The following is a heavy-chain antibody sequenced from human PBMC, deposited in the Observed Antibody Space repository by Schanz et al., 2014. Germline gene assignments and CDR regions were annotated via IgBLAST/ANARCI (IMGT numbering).Heavy chain of an antibody. CDR2: ISWNSGNI. V-gene: IGHV3-9*01. CDR3: ARGGADSAMAHEY. J-gene: IGHJ4*02. CDR1: GFTFDDHA. Sequence: MKLVESGGGLVQPGRSLRLSCAASGFTFDDHAMHWVRQVPGKGLEWVSGISWNSGNIAYADSVKGRFTISRDNAKNTVYLQMTSLRVEDTAVYYCARGGADSAMAHEYWGRGTLVTVSS. D-gene: IGHD5-18*01.